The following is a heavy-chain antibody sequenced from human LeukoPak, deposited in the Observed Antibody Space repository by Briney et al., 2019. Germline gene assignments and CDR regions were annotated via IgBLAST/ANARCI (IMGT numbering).Heavy chain of an antibody. D-gene: IGHD4/OR15-4a*01. V-gene: IGHV4-39*01. CDR1: GGSFSGYY. Sequence: SETLSLTCAVYGGSFSGYYWSWIRQPPGKGLEWMGSICYSGITYHNPSLKSRVTISVDTSKNQFSLKLRSVTAADTAVYYCARHVVGAYYFDYWGQGTLVTVSS. CDR3: ARHVVGAYYFDY. CDR2: ICYSGIT. J-gene: IGHJ4*02.